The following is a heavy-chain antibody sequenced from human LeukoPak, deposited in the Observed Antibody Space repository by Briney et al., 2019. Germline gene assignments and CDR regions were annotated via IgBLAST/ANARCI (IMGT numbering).Heavy chain of an antibody. J-gene: IGHJ4*02. CDR2: IIPIFGTA. CDR3: ARVIHDSSGYYYTYFDY. CDR1: GGTFSSYA. V-gene: IGHV1-69*13. D-gene: IGHD3-22*01. Sequence: SVKVSCKASGGTFSSYAISWVRQAPGQGLEWMGGIIPIFGTANYAQKFQGRVTITADESTSTAYMELSSPRSEDTAVYYCARVIHDSSGYYYTYFDYWGQGTLVTVSS.